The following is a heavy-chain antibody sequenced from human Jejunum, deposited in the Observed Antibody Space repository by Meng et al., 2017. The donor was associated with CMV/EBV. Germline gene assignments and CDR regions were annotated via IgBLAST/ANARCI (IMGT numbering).Heavy chain of an antibody. J-gene: IGHJ4*02. CDR1: GFTVSNYY. CDR2: ISNSGGDT. CDR3: AKRSGGYLDY. D-gene: IGHD2-15*01. Sequence: RSCAASGFTVSNYYMTWVRLAPGKGLEWVSSISNSGGDTYHADSVKGRFTISRDNSKNTLYLQMNSLRDEDAALYYCAKRSGGYLDYWGQGILVTVSS. V-gene: IGHV3-23*01.